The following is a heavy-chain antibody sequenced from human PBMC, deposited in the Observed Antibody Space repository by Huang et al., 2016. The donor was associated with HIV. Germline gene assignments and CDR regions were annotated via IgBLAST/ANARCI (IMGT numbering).Heavy chain of an antibody. CDR1: GGSFSGYY. CDR3: ARERMMSWLDDHDAFDI. D-gene: IGHD1-1*01. V-gene: IGHV4-34*01. Sequence: QVQLQQWGAGLLKPSETLSLTCAVYGGSFSGYYWSWIRQSPGKGLEWIGEINHSGSTNHHPALKRRLTISVDTSKNQFSLKLSSVTAADTAVYYCARERMMSWLDDHDAFDIWGQGTMVTVSS. J-gene: IGHJ3*02. CDR2: INHSGST.